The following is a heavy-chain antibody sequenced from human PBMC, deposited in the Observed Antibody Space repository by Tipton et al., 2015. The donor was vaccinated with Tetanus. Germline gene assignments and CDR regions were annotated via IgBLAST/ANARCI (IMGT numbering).Heavy chain of an antibody. D-gene: IGHD2-15*01. CDR2: IIPIYGAA. CDR3: VRPDRYCSGGSCYLALDS. Sequence: QLVQSGAEVKEPGSSVRVSCKASGGTFSNYAINWVRQAPGQGLEWMGGIIPIYGAANYAQKFQGRVTMTADNSMGTAYMDLSSLRSDDTAVYYCVRPDRYCSGGSCYLALDSWGQGTLITVSS. J-gene: IGHJ5*01. V-gene: IGHV1-69*06. CDR1: GGTFSNYA.